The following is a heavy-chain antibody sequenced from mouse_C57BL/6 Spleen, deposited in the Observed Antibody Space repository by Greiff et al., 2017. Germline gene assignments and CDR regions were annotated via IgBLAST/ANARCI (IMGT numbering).Heavy chain of an antibody. CDR2: ISSGSSTI. Sequence: EVQLVESGGGLVKPGGSLKLSCAASGFTFSDYGMHWVRQAPEKGLEWVAYISSGSSTINYADTVKGRFTISRDNAKNTLVLQMTSLRSEDTAMYYCARHSGYYAMDYWGQGTSVTVSS. CDR1: GFTFSDYG. V-gene: IGHV5-17*01. D-gene: IGHD3-2*02. CDR3: ARHSGYYAMDY. J-gene: IGHJ4*01.